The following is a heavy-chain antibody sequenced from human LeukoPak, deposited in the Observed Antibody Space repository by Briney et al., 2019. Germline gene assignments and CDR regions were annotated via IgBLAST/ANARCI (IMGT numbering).Heavy chain of an antibody. CDR3: AKTVAMLWFGEFMYYFDY. Sequence: GGSLRLSCAAPGFTFSSYAMSWVRQAPGKGLEWVSAISGSGGSTYYADSVKGRFTISRDNSKNTLYLQMNSLRAEDTAVYYCAKTVAMLWFGEFMYYFDYWGQGTLVTVSS. D-gene: IGHD3-10*01. J-gene: IGHJ4*02. CDR2: ISGSGGST. CDR1: GFTFSSYA. V-gene: IGHV3-23*01.